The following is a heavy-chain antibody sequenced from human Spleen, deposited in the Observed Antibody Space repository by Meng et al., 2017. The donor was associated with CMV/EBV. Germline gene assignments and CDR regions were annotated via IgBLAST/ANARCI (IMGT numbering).Heavy chain of an antibody. V-gene: IGHV3-15*01. Sequence: GESLKISCAASGFTFSEAWMSWVRQAPGKGLEWVGRIKRKSDGGTTDYAAPVKGRFTISRDDSKNTLYLQMNSLKTEDTAVYYCTTDGYCSSTSCSRLNTGHHYYYGMDVWGQGTTVTVSS. CDR2: IKRKSDGGTT. J-gene: IGHJ6*02. D-gene: IGHD2-2*01. CDR3: TTDGYCSSTSCSRLNTGHHYYYGMDV. CDR1: GFTFSEAW.